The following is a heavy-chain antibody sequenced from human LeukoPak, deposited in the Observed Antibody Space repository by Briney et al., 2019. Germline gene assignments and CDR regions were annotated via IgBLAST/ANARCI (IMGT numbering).Heavy chain of an antibody. D-gene: IGHD1-26*01. CDR3: AKGGGRRPGTLYYFDY. Sequence: GGSLRLSCAASGFTFSSYGMSWVRQAPGKGLEWVSAISGSGGSTYYADSVKGRFTISRDNSKSTLYLQMNSLRAEDTAVYYCAKGGGRRPGTLYYFDYWGQGTLVTVS. CDR1: GFTFSSYG. J-gene: IGHJ4*02. V-gene: IGHV3-23*01. CDR2: ISGSGGST.